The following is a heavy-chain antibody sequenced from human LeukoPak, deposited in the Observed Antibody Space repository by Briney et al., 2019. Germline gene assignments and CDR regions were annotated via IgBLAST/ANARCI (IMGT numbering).Heavy chain of an antibody. V-gene: IGHV3-30*02. CDR2: LRYDGSNE. J-gene: IGHJ5*02. CDR1: GFTFSDAD. D-gene: IGHD5-12*01. CDR3: AKAPRGWLRVPMYNES. Sequence: PGGSLRLSCAASGFTFSDADMYGCRQAPGKGLEWVAFLRYDGSNEYYADSMKGRFTISRDISKNTLYLQMSSLSSEDTALYYCAKAPRGWLRVPMYNESCGQRTLVTVSS.